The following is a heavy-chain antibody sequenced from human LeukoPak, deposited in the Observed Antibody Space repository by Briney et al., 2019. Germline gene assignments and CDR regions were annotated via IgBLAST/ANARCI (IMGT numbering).Heavy chain of an antibody. J-gene: IGHJ5*02. CDR3: ARSYYDYVWGSYRSPGWFDP. Sequence: SETLSPTCTVSGGSISSSSYYWGWIRQPPGKGLEWIGSIYYSGSTYYNPSLKSRVTISVDTSKNQFSLKLSSVTAADTAVYYCARSYYDYVWGSYRSPGWFDPWGQGTLVTVSS. D-gene: IGHD3-16*02. CDR2: IYYSGST. V-gene: IGHV4-39*01. CDR1: GGSISSSSYY.